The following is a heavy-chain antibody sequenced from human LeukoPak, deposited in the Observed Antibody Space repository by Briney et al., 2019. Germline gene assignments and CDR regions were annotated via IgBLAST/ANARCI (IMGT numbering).Heavy chain of an antibody. Sequence: GESLKISCKASGYTFTGYWIDWVRQMPGKGLEWMGIIHPSDSDTRYGPSFQGQVTISADKSINTAYVQWTNPKASDTAMFYCARASALYDFWSGSQSVFDYWGQGTLVTVSS. J-gene: IGHJ4*02. D-gene: IGHD3-3*01. V-gene: IGHV5-51*01. CDR2: IHPSDSDT. CDR1: GYTFTGYW. CDR3: ARASALYDFWSGSQSVFDY.